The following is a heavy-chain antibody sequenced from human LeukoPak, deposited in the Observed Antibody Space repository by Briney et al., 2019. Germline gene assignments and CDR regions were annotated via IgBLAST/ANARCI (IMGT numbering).Heavy chain of an antibody. CDR2: ISGYNGNT. CDR1: GYTFISYG. D-gene: IGHD2-15*01. J-gene: IGHJ6*02. V-gene: IGHV1-18*01. Sequence: ASVKVSCKASGYTFISYGVSWVRHAPGQGLEWMGWISGYNGNTNYAQKFQGRVTMTTDTSTSTAYLELRRLRSDDTAIYYCAREFCSGGGCYYYGMDVWGQGTTVTVS. CDR3: AREFCSGGGCYYYGMDV.